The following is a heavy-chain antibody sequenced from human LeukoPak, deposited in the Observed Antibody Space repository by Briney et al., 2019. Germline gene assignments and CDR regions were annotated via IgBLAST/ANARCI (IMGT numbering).Heavy chain of an antibody. Sequence: GGSLRLSCAASGFTFSSYSMNWVRQAPGKGLEWVSSISSSSSYIYYAGSVKGRFTISRDNAKNSLYLQMNSLRAEDTAVYYCARDPAGYSSGWSGFGDYWGQGTLVTVSS. CDR1: GFTFSSYS. D-gene: IGHD6-19*01. J-gene: IGHJ4*02. CDR3: ARDPAGYSSGWSGFGDY. CDR2: ISSSSSYI. V-gene: IGHV3-21*01.